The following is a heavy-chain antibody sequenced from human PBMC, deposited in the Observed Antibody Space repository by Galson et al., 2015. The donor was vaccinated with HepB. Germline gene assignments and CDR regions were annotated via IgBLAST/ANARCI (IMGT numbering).Heavy chain of an antibody. CDR2: ISYDGSNK. J-gene: IGHJ4*02. CDR1: GFTFSSYA. D-gene: IGHD3-3*01. Sequence: SLRLSCAASGFTFSSYAMHWVRQAPGKGLEWVALISYDGSNKYYADSVKGRFTISRDNSKNTLFLQMNSLRPEDSAVYYCARVRNVLRFLEWLLEVDYWGQGTLVTVSS. V-gene: IGHV3-30*04. CDR3: ARVRNVLRFLEWLLEVDY.